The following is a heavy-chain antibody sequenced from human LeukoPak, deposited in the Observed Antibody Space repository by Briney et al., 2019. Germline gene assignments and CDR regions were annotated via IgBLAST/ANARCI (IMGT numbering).Heavy chain of an antibody. CDR2: ISGSGGST. D-gene: IGHD4-11*01. CDR1: RFTFRSFA. V-gene: IGHV3-23*01. Sequence: GGSLRLSCAASRFTFRSFAMNWVRQAPGKGLEWVSAISGSGGSTYYADSVKGRFTISRDNSKNTLYLQMNSLRAEDTAVYYCARSDYSNPFDYWGQGTLVTVSS. J-gene: IGHJ4*02. CDR3: ARSDYSNPFDY.